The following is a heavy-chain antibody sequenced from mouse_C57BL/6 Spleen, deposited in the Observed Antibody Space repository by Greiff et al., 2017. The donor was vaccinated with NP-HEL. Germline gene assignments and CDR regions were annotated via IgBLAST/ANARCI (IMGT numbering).Heavy chain of an antibody. D-gene: IGHD2-4*01. J-gene: IGHJ4*01. V-gene: IGHV2-2*01. CDR3: ARSGITIDYAMDY. CDR1: GFSLTSYG. CDR2: IWSGGST. Sequence: QVQLQQSGPGLVQPSQRLSITCTVSGFSLTSYGVHWVRQSPGKGLEWLGVIWSGGSTDYNAAFISRLSISKDNSKSQVFFKMNSLPADDTAIYYCARSGITIDYAMDYWGQGTSVTVSS.